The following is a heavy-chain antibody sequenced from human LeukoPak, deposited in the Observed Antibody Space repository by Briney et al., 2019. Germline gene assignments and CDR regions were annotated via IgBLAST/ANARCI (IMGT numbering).Heavy chain of an antibody. Sequence: SETLSLTCTVSGGSISSYYWSWIRQPPGKGLEWIGYIYYGGSTNYNPSLKSRVTISVDTSKNQFSLKLSSVTAADTAVYYCARLLNGDYGDYWGQGTLVTVSS. CDR2: IYYGGST. J-gene: IGHJ4*02. D-gene: IGHD4-17*01. CDR3: ARLLNGDYGDY. CDR1: GGSISSYY. V-gene: IGHV4-59*08.